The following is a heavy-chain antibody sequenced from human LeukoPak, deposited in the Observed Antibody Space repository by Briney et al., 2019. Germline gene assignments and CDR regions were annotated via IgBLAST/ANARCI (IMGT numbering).Heavy chain of an antibody. CDR2: ISSSSSYI. D-gene: IGHD6-6*01. CDR1: GFTFSSYS. J-gene: IGHJ4*02. Sequence: KAGGSLRLSCAASGFTFSSYSMNWVRQAPGKGLEWVSSISSSSSYIYYADSVKGRFTISRDNAKNSLYLQMNSLRAEDTAVYYCARDRELYSSSASLDYWGQGTLVTVSS. CDR3: ARDRELYSSSASLDY. V-gene: IGHV3-21*01.